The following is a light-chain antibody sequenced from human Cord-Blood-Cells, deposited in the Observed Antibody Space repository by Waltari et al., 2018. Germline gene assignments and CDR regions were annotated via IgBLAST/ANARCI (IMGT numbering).Light chain of an antibody. V-gene: IGLV1-44*01. CDR2: SNN. CDR3: AAWDDSLNGWV. J-gene: IGLJ3*02. CDR1: SSNIGSNT. Sequence: QSVLTQPPSASGTPGQRVTISCSGRSSNIGSNTVNWYQPLPGTAPKLLIYSNNQRPSGVPDRFSGSKSGTSASLAISGLQSEDEADYYCAAWDDSLNGWVFGGGTKLTVL.